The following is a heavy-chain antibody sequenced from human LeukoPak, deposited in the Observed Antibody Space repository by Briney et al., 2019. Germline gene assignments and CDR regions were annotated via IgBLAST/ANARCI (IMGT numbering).Heavy chain of an antibody. CDR1: GLLFSGSP. J-gene: IGHJ4*02. CDR2: IRSNTNNYAT. V-gene: IGHV3-73*01. D-gene: IGHD4-17*01. CDR3: TRHDYGDFASGNY. Sequence: PGGSLRLSCAASGLLFSGSPIHWVRQASGKGLEWVGRIRSNTNNYATAYAASVKGRFTISRDDSKNTAYLQMNSLKTEDTAVYYCTRHDYGDFASGNYWGQGTLVSVSS.